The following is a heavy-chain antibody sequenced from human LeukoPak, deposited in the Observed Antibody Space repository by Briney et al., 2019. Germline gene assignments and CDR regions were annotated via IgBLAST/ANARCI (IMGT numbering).Heavy chain of an antibody. CDR1: GFSFGNSA. Sequence: QSGGSLRLSCAASGFSFGNSAMHWVRQAPGRGPEWLAFIRYDGGSQDYRDSVEGRFTISRDNSKNTLYLQMNSLRAEDTAVYYCAKHTEVGATGVGAFDIWGQGTMVTVSS. D-gene: IGHD1-26*01. J-gene: IGHJ3*02. CDR2: IRYDGGSQ. CDR3: AKHTEVGATGVGAFDI. V-gene: IGHV3-30*02.